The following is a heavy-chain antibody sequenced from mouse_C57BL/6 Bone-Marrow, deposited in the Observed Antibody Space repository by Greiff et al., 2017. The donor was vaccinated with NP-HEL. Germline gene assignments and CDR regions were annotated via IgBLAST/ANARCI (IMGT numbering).Heavy chain of an antibody. V-gene: IGHV5-9-1*02. J-gene: IGHJ3*01. CDR2: ISSGGDYI. CDR3: TREGYYGSSSAWFAY. CDR1: GFTFSSYA. Sequence: EVNLVESGEGLVKPGGSLKLSCAASGFTFSSYAMSWVRQTPEKRLEWVAYISSGGDYIYYADTVKGRFTISRDNARNTLYLQMSSLKSEDTAMYYCTREGYYGSSSAWFAYWGQGTLVTVSA. D-gene: IGHD1-1*01.